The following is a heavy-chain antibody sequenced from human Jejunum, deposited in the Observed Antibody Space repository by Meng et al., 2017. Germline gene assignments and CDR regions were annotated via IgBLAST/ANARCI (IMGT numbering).Heavy chain of an antibody. J-gene: IGHJ5*01. CDR3: ARDAKGSGYYIDS. CDR2: IWNGRSNE. Sequence: GESLKISCAASGFTLSDYGMHWVRQAPGKGLEWVAIIWNGRSNEYYGDSVKGRFTISRDNSKNTLYLQMNSLRAEDTAVYYCARDAKGSGYYIDSWGQGTLVTVSS. CDR1: GFTLSDYG. D-gene: IGHD3-22*01. V-gene: IGHV3-33*01.